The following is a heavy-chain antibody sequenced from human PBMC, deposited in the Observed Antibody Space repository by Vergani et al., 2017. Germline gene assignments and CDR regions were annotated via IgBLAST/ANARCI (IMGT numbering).Heavy chain of an antibody. CDR3: AHRQARYSSEKWYFDL. CDR2: IYWNDDK. Sequence: HITLKESGPTRVTPTQTHTLICTFSGLSLSTSGAGVGWICQPPGKALEWLALIYWNDDKRYSLSLKSRLTITKDTSENQVVLTMTNMDPVDIATYYCAHRQARYSSEKWYFDLWGRGTLVTVSS. V-gene: IGHV2-5*01. CDR1: GLSLSTSGAG. J-gene: IGHJ2*01. D-gene: IGHD6-19*01.